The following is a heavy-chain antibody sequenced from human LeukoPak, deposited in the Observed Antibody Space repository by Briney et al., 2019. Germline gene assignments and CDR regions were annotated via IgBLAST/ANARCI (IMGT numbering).Heavy chain of an antibody. CDR1: GFTFSSYW. V-gene: IGHV3-74*01. CDR3: ARDQTNYYDSSGYPY. CDR2: INSDGSST. J-gene: IGHJ4*02. Sequence: PGGSLRLSCAASGFTFSSYWMHWVRQAPGKGLVWVSRINSDGSSTSYADSVKGRFTISRDNAKNTLYLQMNSLRAEDTAVYYCARDQTNYYDSSGYPYWGQGTLVTVSS. D-gene: IGHD3-22*01.